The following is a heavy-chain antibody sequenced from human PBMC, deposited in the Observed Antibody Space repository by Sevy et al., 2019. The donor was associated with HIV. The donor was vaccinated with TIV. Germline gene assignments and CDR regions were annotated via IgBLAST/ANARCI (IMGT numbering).Heavy chain of an antibody. D-gene: IGHD3-10*01. CDR3: ARDYSGSGSYYISNWFDP. V-gene: IGHV1-3*01. J-gene: IGHJ5*02. Sequence: ASVKVSCKTSGYTFTTYAIHWVRQAPGQRLEWMGWINAGNGNTKYSQNFQGRVTITRDTSESTAYMERSSLRVEDTAVYYCARDYSGSGSYYISNWFDPWGQRTLVTVSS. CDR2: INAGNGNT. CDR1: GYTFTTYA.